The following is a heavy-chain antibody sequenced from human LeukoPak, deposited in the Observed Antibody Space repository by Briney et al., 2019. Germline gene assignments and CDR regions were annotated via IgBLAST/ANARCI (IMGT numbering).Heavy chain of an antibody. D-gene: IGHD6-6*01. V-gene: IGHV1-46*01. CDR2: INPTGGST. CDR3: ARTAARRFDY. Sequence: ASVKVSCKASGYTFPSYFMHWVRQAPGQGLERMGIINPTGGSTTYAQKFQGGVTMTRDTSTSTVYMELSSLRSDDTAVYYCARTAARRFDYWGQGTLVTVSS. J-gene: IGHJ4*02. CDR1: GYTFPSYF.